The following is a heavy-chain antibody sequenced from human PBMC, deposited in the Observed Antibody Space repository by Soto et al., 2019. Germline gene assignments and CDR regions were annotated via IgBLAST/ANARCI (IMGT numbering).Heavy chain of an antibody. CDR3: AREVGATGLDY. V-gene: IGHV1-46*01. CDR1: GYTFTSYY. D-gene: IGHD1-26*01. J-gene: IGHJ4*02. Sequence: QVQLVQSGDEVKKTGASVKVSCKASGYTFTSYYMHWVRQAPGQGLEWMGIINPSGGSTSYAQKYQGRVTMTRDTYTSTVYMELSSLRSEDTAVYYCAREVGATGLDYWGQGTLVTVSS. CDR2: INPSGGST.